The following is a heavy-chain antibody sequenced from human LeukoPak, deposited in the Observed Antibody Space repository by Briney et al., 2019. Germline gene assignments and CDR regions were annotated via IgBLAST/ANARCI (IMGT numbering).Heavy chain of an antibody. CDR3: ARLRFDFWSGYTHPYFDY. J-gene: IGHJ4*02. CDR1: GGSTSSSSYS. V-gene: IGHV4-39*01. D-gene: IGHD3-3*01. CDR2: IYYSGTT. Sequence: SETLSLTSTVSGGSTSSSSYSWGWIRQPPGKGLEWIGSIYYSGTTYYNPSLKSRVTISVDTSKIQFSLKLSSVAATDTAVYFCARLRFDFWSGYTHPYFDYWGQGTLVTVSS.